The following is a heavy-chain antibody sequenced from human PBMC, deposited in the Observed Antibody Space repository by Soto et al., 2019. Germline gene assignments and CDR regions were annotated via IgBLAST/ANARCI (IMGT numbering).Heavy chain of an antibody. CDR3: ARDVVTGTNVGYYMDV. V-gene: IGHV3-30*03. CDR1: GFTFSSYG. J-gene: IGHJ6*03. D-gene: IGHD1-20*01. Sequence: GGSLRLSCADSGFTFSSYGMHWVRQAPGKGLEWVAVISYDGSKKYYADSVKGRFTISRHNSKNTLYLQMNSLRAEDTAVYYCARDVVTGTNVGYYMDVWGKGTTVTVSS. CDR2: ISYDGSKK.